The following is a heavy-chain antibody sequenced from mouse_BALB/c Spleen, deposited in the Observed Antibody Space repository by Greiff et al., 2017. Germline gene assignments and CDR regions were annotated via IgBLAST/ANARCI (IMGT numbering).Heavy chain of an antibody. CDR1: GFTFTDYY. CDR3: ARNYYGSSYEEGFAY. Sequence: EVMLVESGGGLVQPGGSLRLSCATSGFTFTDYYMSWVRQPPGKALEWLGFIRNKANGYTTEYSGSVKGRFTISRDNSQSILYLQMNTLRAEDSATYYCARNYYGSSYEEGFAYWGQGTLVTVSA. D-gene: IGHD1-1*01. J-gene: IGHJ3*01. CDR2: IRNKANGYTT. V-gene: IGHV7-3*02.